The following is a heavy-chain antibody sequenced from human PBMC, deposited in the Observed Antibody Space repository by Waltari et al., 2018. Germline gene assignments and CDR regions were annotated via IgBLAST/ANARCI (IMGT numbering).Heavy chain of an antibody. Sequence: VQLVQSGAEVQKPGSSVTASCKASGGHFSRSAVSRAGSAPGTSASVECVGGIIPIFGTANYAKKFQGRVTITADESTSTAYMELSSLRSEDTAVYYCARGVGYSYGYDPHYYYYYMDVWGKGTTVTVSS. CDR1: GGHFSRSA. CDR2: IIPIFGTA. D-gene: IGHD5-18*01. CDR3: ARGVGYSYGYDPHYYYYYMDV. V-gene: IGHV1-69*01. J-gene: IGHJ6*03.